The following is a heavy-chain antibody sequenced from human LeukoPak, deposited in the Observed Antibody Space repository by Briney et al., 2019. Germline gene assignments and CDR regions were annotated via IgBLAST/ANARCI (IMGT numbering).Heavy chain of an antibody. CDR2: ISSSGSTI. CDR1: GFTFSSYE. J-gene: IGHJ3*02. V-gene: IGHV3-48*03. Sequence: GGSLRLSCAASGFTFSSYEMNWVRQAPGKGLEWVSYISSSGSTIYYADSVKGRFTISRDNSKNTLYLQMNSLRAEDTAVYYCAKDQPTAFDIWGQGTMVTVSS. CDR3: AKDQPTAFDI.